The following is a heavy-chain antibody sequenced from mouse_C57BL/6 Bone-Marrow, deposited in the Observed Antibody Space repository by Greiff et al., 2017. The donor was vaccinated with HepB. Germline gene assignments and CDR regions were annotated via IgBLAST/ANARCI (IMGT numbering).Heavy chain of an antibody. J-gene: IGHJ4*01. D-gene: IGHD1-1*01. Sequence: QVQLQQSGAELARPGASVKMSCKASGYTFTSYTMHWVKQRPGQGLEWIGYINPSSGYTKYNQKFKDKATLTADKSSSTAYMQLSSLTSEDSAVYYCANYYGSRYYAMDYWGQGTSVTVAS. CDR3: ANYYGSRYYAMDY. CDR1: GYTFTSYT. CDR2: INPSSGYT. V-gene: IGHV1-4*01.